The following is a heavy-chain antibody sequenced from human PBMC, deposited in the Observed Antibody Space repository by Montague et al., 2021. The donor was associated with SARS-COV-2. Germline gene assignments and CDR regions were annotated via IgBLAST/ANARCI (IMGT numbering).Heavy chain of an antibody. Sequence: SETLSLTCAVYGGSFSGYYWSWIRQPPGKGLEWIGEINLSGSTNYNPSLKSRVTISVDTSKNQFSLKLSSVAAADTAVYYCARGTKLTYYYDSSGYYPSGYWGQGTLVTVSS. CDR2: INLSGST. D-gene: IGHD3-22*01. J-gene: IGHJ4*02. CDR1: GGSFSGYY. V-gene: IGHV4-34*01. CDR3: ARGTKLTYYYDSSGYYPSGY.